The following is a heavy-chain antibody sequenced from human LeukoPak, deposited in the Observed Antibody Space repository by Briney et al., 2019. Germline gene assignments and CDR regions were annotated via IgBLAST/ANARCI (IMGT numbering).Heavy chain of an antibody. CDR2: INPNSGGT. D-gene: IGHD6-13*01. J-gene: IGHJ4*02. V-gene: IGHV1-2*02. CDR1: GYTFTGYY. Sequence: ASVKVSCKASGYTFTGYYMHWVRQAPGQGLEWMGWINPNSGGTNYAQKFQGRVTMTRDTSISIAYMELSRLRSDDTAVYYCARGSRIAAAGSHYWGQGTLVTVSS. CDR3: ARGSRIAAAGSHY.